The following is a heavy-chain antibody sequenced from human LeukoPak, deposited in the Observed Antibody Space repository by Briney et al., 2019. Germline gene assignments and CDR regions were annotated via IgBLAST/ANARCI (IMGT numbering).Heavy chain of an antibody. CDR1: GFTFITYA. CDR3: AKAAYGDYVGALDI. V-gene: IGHV3-23*01. CDR2: ISGSGAGK. Sequence: GGSLRLSCAASGFTFITYAMSWVRQAPGKGLEWVSSISGSGAGKFYAAPVKGRFTTSRDNSKNTLYVQMNSLRAEDTAVYYCAKAAYGDYVGALDIWGQGTMVIVSS. J-gene: IGHJ3*02. D-gene: IGHD4-17*01.